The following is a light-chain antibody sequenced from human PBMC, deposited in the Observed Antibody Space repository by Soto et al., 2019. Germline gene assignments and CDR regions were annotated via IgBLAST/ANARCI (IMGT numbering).Light chain of an antibody. V-gene: IGLV2-8*01. Sequence: QSALTQPPSASGSPGQSVTISCAGTYSDIGDYNYVSWYQHHPDKVPKLIIYEVTKRPSGVPDRFSGSTSGDTASLTVSALQPAEEAADYCSTYSGTSTNVIFGGGTQLTVL. J-gene: IGLJ2*01. CDR1: YSDIGDYNY. CDR2: EVT. CDR3: STYSGTSTNVI.